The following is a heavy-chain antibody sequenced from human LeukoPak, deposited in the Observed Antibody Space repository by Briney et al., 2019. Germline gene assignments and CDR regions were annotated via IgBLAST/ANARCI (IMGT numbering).Heavy chain of an antibody. CDR3: ARQGAITARRTHYYAMDV. D-gene: IGHD1-20*01. V-gene: IGHV4-39*01. CDR2: VYYTGYS. Sequence: PSGTLSLTCSVSGGLISSSGNFYWGWIRQVPGKGLEWIGSVYYTGYSYDNPSLKSRVTVSVDTSKNQFSLKLNSVTAADTAIYYCARQGAITARRTHYYAMDVWGPGTTVTVSS. CDR1: GGLISSSGNFY. J-gene: IGHJ6*02.